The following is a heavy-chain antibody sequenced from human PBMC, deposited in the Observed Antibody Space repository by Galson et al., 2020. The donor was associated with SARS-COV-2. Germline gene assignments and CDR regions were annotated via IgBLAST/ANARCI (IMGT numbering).Heavy chain of an antibody. J-gene: IGHJ3*02. CDR1: GFTYSSYW. CDR2: IKQDGSAN. CDR3: ASRSRGVLGAFDI. Sequence: GPSLSLSCAASGFTYSSYWMSWVRQAPGKGLEWVANIKQDGSANYYVDSVKGRFTISRDNAKNSLYLQMNSLRAEETAVYYCASRSRGVLGAFDIWGQGTMVTVSS. V-gene: IGHV3-7*01. D-gene: IGHD3-10*01.